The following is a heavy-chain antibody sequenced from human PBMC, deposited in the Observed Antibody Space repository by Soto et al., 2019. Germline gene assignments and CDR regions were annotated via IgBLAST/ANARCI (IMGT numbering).Heavy chain of an antibody. Sequence: QVQLVQSGAEVKKPGASVKVSCKASGYTFTSYDINWVRQATGQGLEWMGWMNPNSGNTGYAQKFQGRVTMTRNTSISTAYMELSSLRSEYTAVYYCAGGAGSGSYYNVFMFLPLDPWGQGTLVTVSS. CDR2: MNPNSGNT. CDR1: GYTFTSYD. V-gene: IGHV1-8*01. D-gene: IGHD3-10*01. CDR3: AGGAGSGSYYNVFMFLPLDP. J-gene: IGHJ5*02.